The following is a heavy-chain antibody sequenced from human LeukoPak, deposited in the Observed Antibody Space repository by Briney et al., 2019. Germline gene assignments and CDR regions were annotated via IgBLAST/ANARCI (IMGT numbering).Heavy chain of an antibody. CDR1: GGSISSSSYY. CDR2: IYYSGST. Sequence: SETLSLTCTVSGGSISSSSYYWGWIRQPPGKGLEWIGSIYYSGSTYYNPSLKSRVTISVDTSKNQFSLKLSSVTAADTAVYYCARADVQAVYWGQGTLVTVSS. J-gene: IGHJ4*02. CDR3: ARADVQAVY. D-gene: IGHD3-10*02. V-gene: IGHV4-39*07.